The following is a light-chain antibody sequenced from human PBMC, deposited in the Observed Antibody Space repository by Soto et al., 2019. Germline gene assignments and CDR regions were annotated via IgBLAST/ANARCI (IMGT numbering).Light chain of an antibody. Sequence: QSVLTQPASVSGSPGQSITISCPGTSGDVGNYNLVSWYQQHPGKAPKLMIYEVNKWPSGVSNRFSGSKSGNTASLTISGFQAEAEVFYSCCSYVVIRTSYFFGTGTKVTAL. V-gene: IGLV2-23*02. J-gene: IGLJ1*01. CDR3: CSYVVIRTSYF. CDR2: EVN. CDR1: SGDVGNYNL.